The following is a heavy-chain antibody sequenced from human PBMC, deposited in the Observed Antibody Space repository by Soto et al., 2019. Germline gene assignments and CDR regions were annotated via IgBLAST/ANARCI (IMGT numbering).Heavy chain of an antibody. Sequence: GWSLRLSCSASVFTFSDYYMSWIRQAPGKGLEWVSYISSSGSTIYYADSVKGRFTISRDNAKNSLYLQMNSLRAEDTAVYYCASELVAAAGNYYYYGMDVWGQGTTVTVSS. J-gene: IGHJ6*02. CDR2: ISSSGSTI. CDR1: VFTFSDYY. D-gene: IGHD6-13*01. V-gene: IGHV3-11*01. CDR3: ASELVAAAGNYYYYGMDV.